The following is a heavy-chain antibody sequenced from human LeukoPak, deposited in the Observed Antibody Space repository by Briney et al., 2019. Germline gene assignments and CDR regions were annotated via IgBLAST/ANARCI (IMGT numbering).Heavy chain of an antibody. CDR1: GGSVTSYY. J-gene: IGHJ3*02. CDR3: ARVLRGGNSGYAFDI. CDR2: IFYSGSS. D-gene: IGHD4-23*01. Sequence: SETLSLTCTVSGGSVTSYYWSWIRQPPGKGLEWIGYIFYSGSSNYNPSLKSRVTISLDTSKNLFSLKLTSVTAADTAVYYCARVLRGGNSGYAFDIWGQGTMVTVSS. V-gene: IGHV4-59*02.